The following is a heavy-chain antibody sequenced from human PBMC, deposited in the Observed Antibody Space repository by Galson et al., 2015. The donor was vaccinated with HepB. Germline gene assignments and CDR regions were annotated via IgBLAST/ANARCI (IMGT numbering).Heavy chain of an antibody. Sequence: SLRLSCAASGFTVSNTYMNWVRQAPGKGLEWVSVIYSGGATYYADSVKGRFNIPRDNSKNTLYLHVNNLRAEDTAVYYCASPFCTGGSCYPLWYWGQGTLVTVSS. D-gene: IGHD2-15*01. J-gene: IGHJ4*02. V-gene: IGHV3-53*01. CDR3: ASPFCTGGSCYPLWY. CDR1: GFTVSNTY. CDR2: IYSGGAT.